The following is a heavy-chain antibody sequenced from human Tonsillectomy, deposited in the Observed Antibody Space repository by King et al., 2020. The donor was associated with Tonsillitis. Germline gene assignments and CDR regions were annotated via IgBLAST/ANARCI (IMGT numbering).Heavy chain of an antibody. CDR3: ARGWLQPYDAFDI. CDR2: IYTSGST. J-gene: IGHJ3*02. V-gene: IGHV4-61*02. Sequence: VQLQESGPGLVKPSQTLSLTCTVSGDSISSGSYYWSWIRQPAGKGLEWIGRIYTSGSTNYNPSLKSRVTMSVDTSKNQFSLKLSSVTAADTAVYYCARGWLQPYDAFDIWGQGTMVTVSS. CDR1: GDSISSGSYY. D-gene: IGHD5-24*01.